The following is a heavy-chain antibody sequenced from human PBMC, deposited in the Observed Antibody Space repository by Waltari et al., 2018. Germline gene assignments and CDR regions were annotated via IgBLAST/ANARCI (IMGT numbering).Heavy chain of an antibody. D-gene: IGHD6-13*01. Sequence: QVQLQESGPGLGKPSETLSLTCTVSGYSITIGYHWGWIRHPPRKGLEWIGSSYHSGNIYYNPSLKSRVTISVDTSKNQFSLKLSSVTATDTAVYYCVRRPARKAATGNDYFDPWGQGTLVTVSS. CDR2: SYHSGNI. CDR1: GYSITIGYH. J-gene: IGHJ5*02. CDR3: VRRPARKAATGNDYFDP. V-gene: IGHV4-38-2*02.